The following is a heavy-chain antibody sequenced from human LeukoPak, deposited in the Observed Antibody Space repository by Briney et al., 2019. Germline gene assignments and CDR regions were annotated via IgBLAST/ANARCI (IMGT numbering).Heavy chain of an antibody. CDR2: INSDGSDT. CDR1: GFSFTTYW. J-gene: IGHJ3*01. D-gene: IGHD2-21*02. V-gene: IGHV3-74*01. Sequence: GGSLRLSCAASGFSFTTYWMHWVRRGPGKGLVWVSRINSDGSDTIYADSVKGRFTISRDNAKNTVYPQMGSLRAEDTAVYYCARGGGDHAFDVWGQGTMVTVSS. CDR3: ARGGGDHAFDV.